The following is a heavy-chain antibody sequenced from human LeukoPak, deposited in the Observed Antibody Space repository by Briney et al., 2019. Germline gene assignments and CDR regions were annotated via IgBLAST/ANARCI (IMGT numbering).Heavy chain of an antibody. J-gene: IGHJ4*02. CDR1: GYTFTTYG. Sequence: GASVKVSCKASGYTFTTYGITWVRQAPGQGLEWMGWISAYNGNTKYAQKFQGRVSMTADTSTSTAYMELRSLRSDDTAVYYCAREGRQASGYDWMGGEFDYWGQGTLVIVSS. CDR2: ISAYNGNT. D-gene: IGHD5-12*01. CDR3: AREGRQASGYDWMGGEFDY. V-gene: IGHV1-18*01.